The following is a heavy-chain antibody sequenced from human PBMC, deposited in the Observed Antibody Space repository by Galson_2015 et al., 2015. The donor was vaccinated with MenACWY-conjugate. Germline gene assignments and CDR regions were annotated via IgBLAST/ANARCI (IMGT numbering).Heavy chain of an antibody. Sequence: ETLSLTCTVSGGSISSSSYYWGWIRQPPGKGLEWIGSIYYSGSTYYNPSLKSRVTISVDTSKNQFSLKLSSVTAADTAVYYCARDTGYSSGWYEFGVLSHNNFDYWGQGTLVTVSS. CDR1: GGSISSSSYY. J-gene: IGHJ4*02. D-gene: IGHD6-19*01. CDR2: IYYSGST. CDR3: ARDTGYSSGWYEFGVLSHNNFDY. V-gene: IGHV4-39*07.